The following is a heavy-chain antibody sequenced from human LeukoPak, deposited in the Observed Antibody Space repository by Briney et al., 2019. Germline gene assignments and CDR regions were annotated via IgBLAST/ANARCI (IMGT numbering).Heavy chain of an antibody. CDR1: GFTFSSYS. J-gene: IGHJ6*03. Sequence: GSLRLPCAASGFTFSSYSMNWVRQAPGKGLEWIGRIYTSGSTYYNPSLKSRVTISVDTSKNQFSLKLSSVTAADTAVYYCARDSFVVPAARAYYMDVWGKGTTVTVSS. V-gene: IGHV4-4*07. CDR2: IYTSGST. CDR3: ARDSFVVPAARAYYMDV. D-gene: IGHD2-2*01.